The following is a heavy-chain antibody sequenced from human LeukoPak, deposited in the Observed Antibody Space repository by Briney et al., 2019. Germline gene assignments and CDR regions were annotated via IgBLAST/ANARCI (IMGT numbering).Heavy chain of an antibody. CDR1: GFTFSSYG. CDR2: ISYDGSNK. D-gene: IGHD6-19*01. J-gene: IGHJ4*02. V-gene: IGHV3-30*18. CDR3: AKENGAYSSGLRDYFDY. Sequence: GGSLRLSCAASGFTFSSYGMHWVRQAPGKGLEWVAVISYDGSNKYYADSVKGRFTISRDNSKNTLYLQMNSLRAEDTAVYYCAKENGAYSSGLRDYFDYWGQGTLVTVSS.